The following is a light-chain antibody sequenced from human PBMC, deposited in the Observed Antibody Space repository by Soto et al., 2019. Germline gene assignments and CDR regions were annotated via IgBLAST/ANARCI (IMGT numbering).Light chain of an antibody. Sequence: DIQMTQSPSSLSASVGDRVTITCRASQSISSYLNWYQQKPGKAPKLLIYAASSLQSGVPSRFSSRGSGTDFTLTISSLQPEDFAAYYGQQSYSTPRTFGQGPKVEIK. CDR2: AAS. CDR1: QSISSY. CDR3: QQSYSTPRT. J-gene: IGKJ1*01. V-gene: IGKV1-39*01.